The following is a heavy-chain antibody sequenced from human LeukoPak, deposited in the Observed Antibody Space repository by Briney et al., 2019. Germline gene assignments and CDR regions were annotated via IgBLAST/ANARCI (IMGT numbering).Heavy chain of an antibody. J-gene: IGHJ3*02. CDR1: GYSFITYG. V-gene: IGHV1-18*01. Sequence: ASVKVSCKTSGYSFITYGTRWVRQAPGQGLEWMGWITAYNGNTKSAQKLQDRVTITTDTSTSTAYMELRSLRSDDTAVYYCARVNYDILTGYYIPHAFDIWGQGTMVTVSS. D-gene: IGHD3-9*01. CDR3: ARVNYDILTGYYIPHAFDI. CDR2: ITAYNGNT.